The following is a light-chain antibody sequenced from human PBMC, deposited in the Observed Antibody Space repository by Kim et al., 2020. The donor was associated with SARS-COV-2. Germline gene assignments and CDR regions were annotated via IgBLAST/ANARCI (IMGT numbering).Light chain of an antibody. J-gene: IGLJ1*01. CDR3: AAWDDSLNGYV. CDR2: SNN. Sequence: GQRVTISCSGGSSNIGRNTVNWYQQLPGTAPKLLIYSNNQRPSGVPDRFSGSKSGTSASLAISGLQSEDEADYYCAAWDDSLNGYVFGTGTKVTVL. V-gene: IGLV1-44*01. CDR1: SSNIGRNT.